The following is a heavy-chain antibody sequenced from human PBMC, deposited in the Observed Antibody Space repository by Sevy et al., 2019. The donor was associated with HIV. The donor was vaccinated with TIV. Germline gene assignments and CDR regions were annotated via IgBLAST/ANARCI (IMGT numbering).Heavy chain of an antibody. CDR3: TKMKDDSSGFHLDY. CDR2: IKQDGSEK. V-gene: IGHV3-7*01. CDR1: GFTFRRYW. D-gene: IGHD3-22*01. J-gene: IGHJ4*02. Sequence: GGSLRHSCAASGFTFRRYWMSWVRQAPGKGLEWVANIKQDGSEKYYVDSVKGRFTMSRDNAKNSLYLQMNSLRAEDTAVYYCTKMKDDSSGFHLDYWGQGTLVTVSS.